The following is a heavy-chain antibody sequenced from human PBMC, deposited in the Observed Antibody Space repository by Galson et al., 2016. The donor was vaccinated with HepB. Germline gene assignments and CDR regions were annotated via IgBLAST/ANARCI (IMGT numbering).Heavy chain of an antibody. Sequence: SLRLSCAASGFTFNTFGMHWVRQAPGKGLQWVALVSGDGDNQFYTDSAKGRFTISRDNSKNMLYLQMNNLRPEDTAVYYCAKAGSAIWYKWYDSWGQGTLVTVSS. CDR2: VSGDGDNQ. CDR3: AKAGSAIWYKWYDS. CDR1: GFTFNTFG. V-gene: IGHV3-30*18. D-gene: IGHD6-19*01. J-gene: IGHJ5*01.